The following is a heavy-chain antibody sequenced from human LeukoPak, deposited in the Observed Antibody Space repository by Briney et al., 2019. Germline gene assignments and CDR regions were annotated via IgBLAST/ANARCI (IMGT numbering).Heavy chain of an antibody. CDR2: IIPIFGTT. V-gene: IGHV1-69*06. CDR1: GGTFNSYA. D-gene: IGHD3-16*01. Sequence: ASVKVSCKASGGTFNSYAISWVRQAPGQGLERMGGIIPIFGTTNYARKFRGRVTLTADKSTRTAYMELSSLRSEDTAVYYCARDNDSRDPPHFDYWGQGTLVTASS. J-gene: IGHJ4*02. CDR3: ARDNDSRDPPHFDY.